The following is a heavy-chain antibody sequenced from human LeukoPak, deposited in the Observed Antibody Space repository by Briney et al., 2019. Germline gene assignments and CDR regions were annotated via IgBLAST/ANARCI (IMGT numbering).Heavy chain of an antibody. CDR3: AREGLLSFGEPFDY. CDR2: IYYSGST. Sequence: PSETLSLTCTVSGGSISSSSYYWGWIRQPPGKGLEWVGSIYYSGSTYYNPSLKSRVTISVDTSKNQFSLKLSSVTAADTAVYYCAREGLLSFGEPFDYWGQGTLVTVSS. CDR1: GGSISSSSYY. J-gene: IGHJ4*02. D-gene: IGHD3-10*01. V-gene: IGHV4-39*07.